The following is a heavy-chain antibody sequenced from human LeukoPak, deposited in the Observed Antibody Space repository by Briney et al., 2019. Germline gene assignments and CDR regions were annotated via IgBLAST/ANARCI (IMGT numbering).Heavy chain of an antibody. J-gene: IGHJ4*02. CDR1: GYSFTSYW. D-gene: IGHD6-13*01. CDR3: ARSSSWSQYYFDY. V-gene: IGHV5-51*01. CDR2: IYPSDSDT. Sequence: GESLKISCKGSGYSFTSYWIGWVRQVPGKGLEWMGIIYPSDSDTRYSPSFQGQVTISADKSISTAYLQWSSLKASDSAMYYCARSSSWSQYYFDYWGQGTLVTVSS.